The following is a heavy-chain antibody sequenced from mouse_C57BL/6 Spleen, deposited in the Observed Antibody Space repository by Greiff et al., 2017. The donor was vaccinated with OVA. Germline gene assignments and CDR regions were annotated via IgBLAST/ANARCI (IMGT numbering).Heavy chain of an antibody. CDR2: IHPNSGST. CDR1: GYTFTSYW. Sequence: QVQLQQPGAELVKPGASVKLSCKASGYTFTSYWMHWVKQRPGQGLEWIGMIHPNSGSTNYNEKFKSKATLTVDKSSSTAYMQLSSLTSEDSAVDYCAREGAWEGSGRMDYWGQGTSVTVSS. D-gene: IGHD3-2*02. J-gene: IGHJ4*01. V-gene: IGHV1-64*01. CDR3: AREGAWEGSGRMDY.